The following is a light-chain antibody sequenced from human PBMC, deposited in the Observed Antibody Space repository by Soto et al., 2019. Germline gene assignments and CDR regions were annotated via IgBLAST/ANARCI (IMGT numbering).Light chain of an antibody. CDR1: QSISSY. J-gene: IGKJ3*01. CDR3: QQSYSTPFT. CDR2: AAS. Sequence: DIQMTQSPSSLSASVGDRVTITCRASQSISSYLNWYQQKPGKAPTLLIYAASSLQSGVPSRFSGRGSETDFTLTISSLQPEDFATYYCQQSYSTPFTFGPGTKVDIK. V-gene: IGKV1-39*01.